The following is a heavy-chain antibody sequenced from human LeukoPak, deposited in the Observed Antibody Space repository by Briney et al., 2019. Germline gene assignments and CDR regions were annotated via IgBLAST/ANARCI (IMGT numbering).Heavy chain of an antibody. CDR1: GFTVSTEY. CDR3: AKGYTGTLEGLDY. Sequence: PGGSLRLSCAVSGFTVSTEYMGWVRQAPGKGLEWVSLINSGDSTSYADSVKGRFTISRDNSKNTLFLQMNSLRGEDTAVYYCAKGYTGTLEGLDYWGQGTLVTVSS. CDR2: INSGDST. D-gene: IGHD1-1*01. J-gene: IGHJ4*02. V-gene: IGHV3-53*05.